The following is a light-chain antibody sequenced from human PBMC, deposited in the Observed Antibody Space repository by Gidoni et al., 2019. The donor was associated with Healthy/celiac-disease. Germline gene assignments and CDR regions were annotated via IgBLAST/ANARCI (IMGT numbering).Light chain of an antibody. CDR3: MQALQTHT. J-gene: IGKJ2*01. CDR1: QSLLHSNGYNY. V-gene: IGKV2-28*01. CDR2: LGS. Sequence: DILMTQSPLSLPVTPAEPASISCRSSQSLLHSNGYNYLDWYLQKPGQSPQLLIYLGSNRASGVPDRFSGSGSGTDFTLKISRVEAEDVGVDYCMQALQTHTFGQGTKLEIK.